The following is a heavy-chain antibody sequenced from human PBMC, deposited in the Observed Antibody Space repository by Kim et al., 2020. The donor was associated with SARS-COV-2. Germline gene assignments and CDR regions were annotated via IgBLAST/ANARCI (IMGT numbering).Heavy chain of an antibody. V-gene: IGHV3-30*18. Sequence: GGSLRLSCAASGFTFSSYGMHWVRQAPGKGLEWVALISYDGSNKYYADSVKGRFTISRDNSKNTLYLQMNSLRAEDTSVYYCAKDIRYGQQLPFDYWGQGTLVTVSS. CDR3: AKDIRYGQQLPFDY. CDR2: ISYDGSNK. CDR1: GFTFSSYG. D-gene: IGHD6-13*01. J-gene: IGHJ4*02.